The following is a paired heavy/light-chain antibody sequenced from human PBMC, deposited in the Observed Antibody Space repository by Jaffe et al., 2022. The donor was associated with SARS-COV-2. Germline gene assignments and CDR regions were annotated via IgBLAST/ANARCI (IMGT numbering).Light chain of an antibody. CDR3: QQYNNYPLT. J-gene: IGKJ4*01. CDR1: QSINGR. V-gene: IGKV1-5*03. CDR2: KAS. Sequence: DIQMTQSPSTLSASVGDRVTITCRASQSINGRLAWYQQRPGEAPNLLIYKASSLKSGVPSRFSGSGSGTEFTLTISSLQPDDSATYYCQQYNNYPLTFGGGTKVEIK.
Heavy chain of an antibody. CDR2: TRNKANSYTT. D-gene: IGHD4-4*01. V-gene: IGHV3-72*01. CDR3: VRGASGIYSGYYYAMDV. CDR1: GFTFSDHY. J-gene: IGHJ6*02. Sequence: EVQLVESGGGLVQPGGSLRLSCAASGFTFSDHYMDWVRQAPGKGLEWVGRTRNKANSYTTEYAPSVKGRFTISRDDSKNSLYLQMNSLETEDTALYYCVRGASGIYSGYYYAMDVWGHGTTVTVSS.